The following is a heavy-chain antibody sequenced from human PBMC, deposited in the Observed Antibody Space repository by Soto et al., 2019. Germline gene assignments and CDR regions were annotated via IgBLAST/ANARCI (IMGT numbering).Heavy chain of an antibody. J-gene: IGHJ5*02. CDR1: GFTFSDYY. V-gene: IGHV3-11*06. CDR2: ISSSSSYI. CDR3: ARSPITGTTGWFDP. D-gene: IGHD1-7*01. Sequence: QVQLVESGGGLVKPGGSLRLSCAASGFTFSDYYMSWIRQAPGKGLEWVSYISSSSSYINYADSVKGRFTISRDNAKNSLYLQMNSLRAEDTAVYYCARSPITGTTGWFDPWGQGTLVTVSS.